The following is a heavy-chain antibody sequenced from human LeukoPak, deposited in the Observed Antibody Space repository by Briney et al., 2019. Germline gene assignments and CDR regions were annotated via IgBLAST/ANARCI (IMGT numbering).Heavy chain of an antibody. CDR1: GASISSYY. CDR3: ARDLALGYCPSSSCSSPLFDY. CDR2: IHTIGGT. Sequence: SETLSLTCTVSGASISSYYWSWIRQPAGKGLEWIGRIHTIGGTRYNPSLKSRITMSVDASKNQFSLKVSSVTAADTAVYYCARDLALGYCPSSSCSSPLFDYWGQGTLVTVSS. V-gene: IGHV4-4*07. J-gene: IGHJ4*02. D-gene: IGHD2-2*01.